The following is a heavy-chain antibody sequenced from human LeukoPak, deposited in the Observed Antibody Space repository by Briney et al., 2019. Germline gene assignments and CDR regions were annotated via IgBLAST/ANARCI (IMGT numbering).Heavy chain of an antibody. D-gene: IGHD5-12*01. V-gene: IGHV3-48*04. Sequence: PGGSLRLSCAASRFTFSNYWMTWVRQAPGKGLEWVSYISSSGSTIYYADSVKSRFTISRDNAKNSLYLQMNSLRAEDTAVYYCARLAYSGYDRWGQGTMVTVSS. CDR3: ARLAYSGYDR. J-gene: IGHJ3*01. CDR2: ISSSGSTI. CDR1: RFTFSNYW.